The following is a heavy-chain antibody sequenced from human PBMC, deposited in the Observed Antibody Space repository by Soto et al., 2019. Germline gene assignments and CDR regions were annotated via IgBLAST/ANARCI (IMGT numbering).Heavy chain of an antibody. CDR2: ISSSSSYI. CDR1: GFTFSSYS. J-gene: IGHJ4*02. D-gene: IGHD2-15*01. CDR3: ARDTSHRGVVVVAAGFDY. Sequence: GSPRLSCAASGFTFSSYSMNWVRQAPGKGLEWVSSISSSSSYIYYADSVKGRFTISRDNAKNSLYLQMNSLRAEDTAVYYCARDTSHRGVVVVAAGFDYWDQGTLVTVSS. V-gene: IGHV3-21*01.